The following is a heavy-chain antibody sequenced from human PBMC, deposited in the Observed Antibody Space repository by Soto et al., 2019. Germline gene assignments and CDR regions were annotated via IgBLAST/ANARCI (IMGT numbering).Heavy chain of an antibody. Sequence: QVQLVQPGAEVKKPGASVKFSCKASGYIFTNFYIHWVRQAPGQGLEWIGIHNPNGGSTKYAQNFQGRVTMTRDTSTSTVYMDLSSLRSEDTAVYYCTRGLASGDYWGQGTLITVSS. CDR1: GYIFTNFY. D-gene: IGHD6-6*01. V-gene: IGHV1-46*03. CDR3: TRGLASGDY. CDR2: HNPNGGST. J-gene: IGHJ4*02.